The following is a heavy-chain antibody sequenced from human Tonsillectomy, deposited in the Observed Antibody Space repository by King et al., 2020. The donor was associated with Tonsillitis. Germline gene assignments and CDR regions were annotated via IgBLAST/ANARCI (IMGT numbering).Heavy chain of an antibody. CDR3: AGHRTGGAADPFDY. V-gene: IGHV4-39*07. CDR2: VSYNGNT. D-gene: IGHD6-13*01. CDR1: GGSISSSHYY. Sequence: QLQESGPGLVRPSETLSLTCTVSGGSISSSHYYWGWIRQPPGKGLEWIGSVSYNGNTYYNPSLKSPITISIDTSKNQFSLKLSSVTAADTALYYCAGHRTGGAADPFDYWGQGILVTVSS. J-gene: IGHJ4*02.